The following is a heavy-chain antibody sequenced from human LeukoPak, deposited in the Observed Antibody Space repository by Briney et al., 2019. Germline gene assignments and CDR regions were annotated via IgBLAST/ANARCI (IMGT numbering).Heavy chain of an antibody. CDR2: TSYDGRNQ. CDR3: ARVGLSGYDTFDY. CDR1: GFTFSSYA. Sequence: PGGSLRLSCAASGFTFSSYAMHWVRQAPGKGLEGVALTSYDGRNQYYADSVKGRFTISRDNSKNTLYLQMKSLRPEDTAVYYCARVGLSGYDTFDYWGQGTLVTVSS. J-gene: IGHJ4*02. D-gene: IGHD5-12*01. V-gene: IGHV3-30-3*01.